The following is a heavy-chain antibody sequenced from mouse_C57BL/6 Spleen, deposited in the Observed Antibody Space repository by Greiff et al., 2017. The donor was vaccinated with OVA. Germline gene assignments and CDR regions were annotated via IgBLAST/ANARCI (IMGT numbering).Heavy chain of an antibody. CDR1: GYTFTDYN. Sequence: VQLQQSGPELVKPGASVKIPCKASGYTFTDYNMDWVKQSHGKSLEWIGDINPNNGGTIYNQKFKGKATLTVDKSSSTAYMELRSLTSEDTAVYYCARSVYSNSYWYFDVWGTGTTVTVSS. J-gene: IGHJ1*03. D-gene: IGHD2-5*01. CDR2: INPNNGGT. CDR3: ARSVYSNSYWYFDV. V-gene: IGHV1-18*01.